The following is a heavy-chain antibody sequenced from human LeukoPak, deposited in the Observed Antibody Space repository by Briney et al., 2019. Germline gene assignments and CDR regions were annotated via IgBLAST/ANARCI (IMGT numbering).Heavy chain of an antibody. J-gene: IGHJ5*02. Sequence: PGGSLRLSCAASGFTFSSYGKHWVRQAPGKGLEWVAVISYDGSNKYYADSVKGRFTVSRDNSKNTLYLQMNSLRAEDTAVYYCAKAVVPADNWFDPWGQGTLVTVSS. V-gene: IGHV3-30*18. CDR1: GFTFSSYG. CDR3: AKAVVPADNWFDP. D-gene: IGHD2-2*01. CDR2: ISYDGSNK.